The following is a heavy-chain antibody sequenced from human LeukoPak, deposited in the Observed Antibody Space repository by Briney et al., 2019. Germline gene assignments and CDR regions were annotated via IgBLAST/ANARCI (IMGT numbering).Heavy chain of an antibody. J-gene: IGHJ5*02. D-gene: IGHD3-10*01. CDR3: ASGGFGEMSYNWFDP. V-gene: IGHV4-31*03. Sequence: SQTLSLTCTVSGGSISSGGYYWSWIRQHPGKGLEWIGYIYYSGSTYYNPSLKSRVTISVDTSKNQFSLKLSSVIAADTAVYYCASGGFGEMSYNWFDPWGQGTLVTVSS. CDR2: IYYSGST. CDR1: GGSISSGGYY.